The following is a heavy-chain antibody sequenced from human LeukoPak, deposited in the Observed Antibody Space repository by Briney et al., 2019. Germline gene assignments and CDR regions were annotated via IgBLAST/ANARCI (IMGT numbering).Heavy chain of an antibody. Sequence: GGSLRLSCAASGFTFSTYWMHWVRQAPGKGLVWVSHINVDGSGATYADSVKGRFTISRDNAKNTLYLLMNSLRAEDTAVYYCARATRIYSSGWYYSFDYWGQGTLVTVSS. D-gene: IGHD6-19*01. CDR3: ARATRIYSSGWYYSFDY. CDR2: INVDGSGA. J-gene: IGHJ4*02. V-gene: IGHV3-74*01. CDR1: GFTFSTYW.